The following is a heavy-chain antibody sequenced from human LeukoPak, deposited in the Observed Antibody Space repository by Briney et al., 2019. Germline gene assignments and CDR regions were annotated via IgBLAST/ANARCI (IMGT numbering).Heavy chain of an antibody. CDR3: ARGVGKRLFDY. V-gene: IGHV4-39*07. J-gene: IGHJ4*02. CDR2: IYYSGST. Sequence: SETLSLTCTVSGGSFGRGDYYWGWIRQPPGKGLEWIGSIYYSGSTYYNPSLKSRVTISVDTSKNQFSLKLSSVTAADTAVYYCARGVGKRLFDYWGQGTLVTVSS. D-gene: IGHD3-10*01. CDR1: GGSFGRGDYY.